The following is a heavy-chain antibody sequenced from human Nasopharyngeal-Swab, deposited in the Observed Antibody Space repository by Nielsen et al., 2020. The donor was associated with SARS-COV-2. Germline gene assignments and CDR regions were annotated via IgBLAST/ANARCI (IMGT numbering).Heavy chain of an antibody. Sequence: SETLSLTCTVPGGSVRSDFYYWSWIRQPPGKGLEWIGHIYYSGSPNYKPSLKSRVTISVDTSKNQFSLKLNSVTAADTAVYYCASIVGAVGTIAMDVWGQGTTVTVSS. J-gene: IGHJ6*02. CDR1: GGSVRSDFYY. V-gene: IGHV4-61*01. CDR2: IYYSGSP. D-gene: IGHD6-13*01. CDR3: ASIVGAVGTIAMDV.